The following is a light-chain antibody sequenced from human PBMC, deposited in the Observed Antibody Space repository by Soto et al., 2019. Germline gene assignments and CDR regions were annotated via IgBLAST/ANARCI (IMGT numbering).Light chain of an antibody. CDR2: GNS. J-gene: IGLJ1*01. Sequence: QSALTQPPSVSGAPGQRVTISCTGSSSNIGAGYDVHWYQQLPGTAPKLLIYGNSNRPSGVPDRFSGSKSGTSASLAITGLQAEDEADYYGQSYDSSLSGSFVFGNGTKLTVL. CDR3: QSYDSSLSGSFV. CDR1: SSNIGAGYD. V-gene: IGLV1-40*01.